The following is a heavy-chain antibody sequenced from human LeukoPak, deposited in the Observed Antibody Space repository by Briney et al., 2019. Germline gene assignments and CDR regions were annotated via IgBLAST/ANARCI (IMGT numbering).Heavy chain of an antibody. J-gene: IGHJ2*01. CDR3: ARASGYYYLSPNLFDL. CDR2: IYHSGST. D-gene: IGHD3-22*01. Sequence: SETLSLTCTVSGYSISSGYYWGWIRQPPGKGLEWIGSIYHSGSTYYNPSLKSRVTISVDTSKNQFSLKLSSVTAADTAVYYCARASGYYYLSPNLFDLWGRGTLVTVSS. CDR1: GYSISSGYY. V-gene: IGHV4-38-2*02.